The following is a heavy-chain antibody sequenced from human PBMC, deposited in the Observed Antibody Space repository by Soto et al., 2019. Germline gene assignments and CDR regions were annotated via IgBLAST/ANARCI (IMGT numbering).Heavy chain of an antibody. Sequence: QVQLQESGPRLVKPSETLSLTCSVSDGSISDHYWSWIRQPPGKELEWLGYISSSGYTKYNPTLNSRVTISAHTSKNQVSRKLTSMTAADTAVYYCARGSGSYSHWGQGSLVTVSS. CDR3: ARGSGSYSH. CDR1: DGSISDHY. D-gene: IGHD1-26*01. CDR2: ISSSGYT. V-gene: IGHV4-59*11. J-gene: IGHJ4*02.